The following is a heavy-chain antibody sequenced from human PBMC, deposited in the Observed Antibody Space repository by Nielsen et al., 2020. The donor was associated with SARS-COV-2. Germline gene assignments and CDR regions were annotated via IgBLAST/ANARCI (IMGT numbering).Heavy chain of an antibody. J-gene: IGHJ5*02. Sequence: SETLSLTCTVSGASMSSGDYHWSWVRQTPGKGLEWLAFISHSGITYYNPSLKSRVIISQDTSKHQFYLKVPSVTAADTAVYFCARVLYGPWGHMDAWGQGTLVTVSS. D-gene: IGHD3-16*01. V-gene: IGHV4-30-4*01. CDR1: GASMSSGDYH. CDR2: ISHSGIT. CDR3: ARVLYGPWGHMDA.